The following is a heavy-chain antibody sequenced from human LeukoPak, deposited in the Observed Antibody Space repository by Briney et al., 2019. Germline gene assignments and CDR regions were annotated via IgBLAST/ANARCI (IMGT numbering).Heavy chain of an antibody. D-gene: IGHD6-6*01. CDR1: GYTLTELS. V-gene: IGHV1-24*01. Sequence: ASVKVSCKVSGYTLTELSMHWVRQAPGKGLEGMGGFDPEDGETIYAQKFQGRVTMTEDTSTDTAYMELSSLRSEDTAVYYCATVSSQYSTISDYWGQGTLVTVSS. J-gene: IGHJ4*02. CDR2: FDPEDGET. CDR3: ATVSSQYSTISDY.